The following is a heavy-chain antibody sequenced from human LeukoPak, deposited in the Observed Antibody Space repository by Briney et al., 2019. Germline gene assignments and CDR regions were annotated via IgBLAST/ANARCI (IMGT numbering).Heavy chain of an antibody. CDR1: GYTFTSYG. D-gene: IGHD2-2*01. CDR3: ARDFRCSSTSCYLPYYYYGMDV. CDR2: ISAYNGNT. V-gene: IGHV1-18*01. Sequence: GASVKVSCKASGYTFTSYGISWVRQAPGQGLEWMGWISAYNGNTNYAQKLQGRVTMTTDTSTSTAYMELRGLRSDDTAVYYCARDFRCSSTSCYLPYYYYGMDVWGQGTTVTVSS. J-gene: IGHJ6*02.